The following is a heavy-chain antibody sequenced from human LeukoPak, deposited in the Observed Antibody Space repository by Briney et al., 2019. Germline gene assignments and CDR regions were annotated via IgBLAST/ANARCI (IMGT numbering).Heavy chain of an antibody. J-gene: IGHJ3*02. CDR1: GGSISSSSYY. V-gene: IGHV4-39*01. CDR2: IYYSGST. Sequence: PSETLSLTCTVSGGSISSSSYYWGWIRQPPGKGLEWIGSIYYSGSTYYNPSLKSRVTISVDTSKNQFSLKLSSVTAADTAVYYCARPLIEAFDIWGQGTMVTVSS. CDR3: ARPLIEAFDI.